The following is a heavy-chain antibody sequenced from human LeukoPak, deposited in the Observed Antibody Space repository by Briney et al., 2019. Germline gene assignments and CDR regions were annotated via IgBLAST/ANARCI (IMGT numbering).Heavy chain of an antibody. J-gene: IGHJ4*02. V-gene: IGHV3-23*01. D-gene: IGHD3-22*01. CDR2: LSDSGGRT. CDR3: AKRGVVIRVILVGFHKEAYYFDS. CDR1: GISLSNYG. Sequence: PGGSLRLSCAVSGISLSNYGMSWVRQAPGKGLEWVAGLSDSGGRTNYADSVKGRFTISRDNSKNTLYLQMNSLRVGDTAVYFCAKRGVVIRVILVGFHKEAYYFDSWGQGALVTVSS.